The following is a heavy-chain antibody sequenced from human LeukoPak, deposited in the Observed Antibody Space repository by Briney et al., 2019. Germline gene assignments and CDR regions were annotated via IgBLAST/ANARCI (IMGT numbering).Heavy chain of an antibody. D-gene: IGHD3-22*01. CDR3: TTDSLRYHDSSGYNY. V-gene: IGHV3-15*01. J-gene: IGHJ4*02. CDR1: GFTFSDYY. CDR2: IKSQSDGGTK. Sequence: GGSQRLSCAASGFTFSDYYMSWIRQAPGKGLEWVGRIKSQSDGGTKDYAAPVKGRFIISRHDSENILDLQMDSLKSEDTAVYYCTTDSLRYHDSSGYNYWGQGALVTVSS.